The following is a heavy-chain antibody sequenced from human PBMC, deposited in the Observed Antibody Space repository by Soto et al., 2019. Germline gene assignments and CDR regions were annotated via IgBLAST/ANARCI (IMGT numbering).Heavy chain of an antibody. CDR1: GGSVSSGSYY. D-gene: IGHD3-16*01. Sequence: QVQLQESGPGLVKPSETLSLTCTVSGGSVSSGSYYWSWIRQPPGKGLEWIGYNYDSGSTNYNPSTQFAAPISVDTHNNQFPGTLSSVTAADTSVYYCARGAGYDFVGGSYYDYWGQGTLVTVSS. CDR2: NYDSGST. CDR3: ARGAGYDFVGGSYYDY. V-gene: IGHV4-61*01. J-gene: IGHJ4*02.